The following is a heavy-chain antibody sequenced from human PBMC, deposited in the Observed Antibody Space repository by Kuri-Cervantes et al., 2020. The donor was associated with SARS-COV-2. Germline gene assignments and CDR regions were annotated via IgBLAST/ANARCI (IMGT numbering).Heavy chain of an antibody. CDR1: GDSVSSNSAA. CDR3: ARGMYYYDSSGYYYDLNFDY. J-gene: IGHJ4*02. V-gene: IGHV6-1*01. D-gene: IGHD3-22*01. Sequence: LTLSCAISGDSVSSNSAAWNWIRQSPSRGLEWLGRTYYRSKWYNDYAVSVKSRITINPDTSKNQFSLQLNSVTPEDTAVYYCARGMYYYDSSGYYYDLNFDYWGQGTLVTVSS. CDR2: TYYRSKWYN.